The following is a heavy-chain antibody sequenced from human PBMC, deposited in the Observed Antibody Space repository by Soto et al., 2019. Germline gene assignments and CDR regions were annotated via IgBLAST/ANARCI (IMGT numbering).Heavy chain of an antibody. CDR1: GFTFSNAW. V-gene: IGHV3-15*01. J-gene: IGHJ6*02. CDR3: TTDGLRFLEWSEPGGMDV. Sequence: GSLRLPCSASGFTFSNAWMSWVRQAPGKGLEWVGRIKSKTDGGTTDYAAPVKGRFTISRDDSKNTLYLQMNRLKNEDTAVYYCTTDGLRFLEWSEPGGMDVWGQGTTVTVSS. D-gene: IGHD3-3*01. CDR2: IKSKTDGGTT.